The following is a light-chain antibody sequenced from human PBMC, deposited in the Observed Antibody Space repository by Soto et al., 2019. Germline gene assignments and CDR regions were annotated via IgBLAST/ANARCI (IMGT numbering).Light chain of an antibody. CDR1: QSVSSY. J-gene: IGKJ1*01. CDR3: QQYGSSPWT. Sequence: ENVLTQSPATLSLSPGERATLPCRASQSVSSYLAWYQQKPGQAPRLFIYDASNRATGIPARFSGSGSGTDFTLTISSLEPEDFAVYYCQQYGSSPWTFGQGTKVDIK. CDR2: DAS. V-gene: IGKV3-11*01.